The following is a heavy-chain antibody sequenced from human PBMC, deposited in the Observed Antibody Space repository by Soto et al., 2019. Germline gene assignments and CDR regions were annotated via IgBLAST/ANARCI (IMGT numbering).Heavy chain of an antibody. Sequence: TGGSLRLSXSGSGFTVSSFGMHWVRQAPGKGLEHVSTLSSNGIGTYYADSVKGRFTFSRDTSKNTLYLQMSSLRTEDTAVYYCVKDMGQAAVGIRYPYGLDVWGLGTTVTVSS. CDR3: VKDMGQAAVGIRYPYGLDV. J-gene: IGHJ6*02. CDR2: LSSNGIGT. CDR1: GFTVSSFG. V-gene: IGHV3-64D*06. D-gene: IGHD6-13*01.